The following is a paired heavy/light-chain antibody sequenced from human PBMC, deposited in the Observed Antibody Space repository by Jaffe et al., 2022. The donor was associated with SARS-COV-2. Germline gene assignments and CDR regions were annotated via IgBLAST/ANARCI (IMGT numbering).Heavy chain of an antibody. CDR2: IDEYGNKK. D-gene: IGHD2-21*02. J-gene: IGHJ4*02. Sequence: EVQLVESGGGLVQAGGSLRLSCAASGFTLTNHWMTWVRQAPGKGLEWVANIDEYGNKKYYVDSVKGRFTISRDNAKNSVSLQMNSLRVEDTAVYYCVRNLVTGDYWGQGTLVAVSS. CDR1: GFTLTNHW. CDR3: VRNLVTGDY. V-gene: IGHV3-7*03.
Light chain of an antibody. CDR3: SSYAGGIVV. V-gene: IGLV2-8*01. J-gene: IGLJ2*01. CDR2: EVS. CDR1: SSDVGGYNY. Sequence: QSALAQPPSASGSPGQSVTISCTGTSSDVGGYNYVSWYQQHPGKAPKLMISEVSKRPSGVPDRFSGSKSGNTASLTVSGLQADDEAVYYCSSYAGGIVVFGGGTKLTVL.